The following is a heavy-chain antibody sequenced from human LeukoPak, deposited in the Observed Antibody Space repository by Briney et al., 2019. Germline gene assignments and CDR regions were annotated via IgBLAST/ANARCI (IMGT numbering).Heavy chain of an antibody. Sequence: GGSLRRSCAASGLTVSSNYMSWVRQAPGKGLEWVSVIYSGGSTYYADSVKGRFTISRHNSKNTLYLQMNSLRAEDTAVYYCARDFVVVTPREYYYYGMDVWGQGTTVTVSS. D-gene: IGHD2-21*02. J-gene: IGHJ6*02. CDR1: GLTVSSNY. CDR2: IYSGGST. V-gene: IGHV3-53*04. CDR3: ARDFVVVTPREYYYYGMDV.